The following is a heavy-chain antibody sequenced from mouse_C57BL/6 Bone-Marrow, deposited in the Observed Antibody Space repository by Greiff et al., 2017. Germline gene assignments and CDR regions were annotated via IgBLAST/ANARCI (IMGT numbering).Heavy chain of an antibody. CDR1: EYEFPSHD. J-gene: IGHJ1*03. CDR3: ARRALGYDWYFDV. V-gene: IGHV5-2*01. Sequence: EVKLVESGGGLVQPGESLKLSCESNEYEFPSHDMSWVRKTPEKRLELVAAINSDGGSTYYPDTMERRFIISRDNTKRTLYLQMSSLRSEDTALYYCARRALGYDWYFDVWGTGTTVTVSS. CDR2: INSDGGST. D-gene: IGHD2-2*01.